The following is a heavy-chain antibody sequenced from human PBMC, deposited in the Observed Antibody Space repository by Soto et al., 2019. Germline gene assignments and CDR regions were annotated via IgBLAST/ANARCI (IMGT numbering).Heavy chain of an antibody. CDR1: GFTFVDHG. J-gene: IGHJ3*01. V-gene: IGHV3-9*01. D-gene: IGHD2-15*01. Sequence: EVQLVESGGGLVQPGRSLRLSCAASGFTFVDHGMHWVRQAPGQGLEWISGISWDGTYTGYADSVKGRFTISRDNAKKSLYLQMNSLRVEDTALYYCTKDEGYCSGISCKDAFDYWGLGTMVTV. CDR3: TKDEGYCSGISCKDAFDY. CDR2: ISWDGTYT.